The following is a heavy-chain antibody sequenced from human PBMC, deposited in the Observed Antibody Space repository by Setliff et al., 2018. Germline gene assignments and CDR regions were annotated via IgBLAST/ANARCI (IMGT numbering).Heavy chain of an antibody. CDR1: GFTFSNYE. CDR3: ANHNPARRALNGTPLDN. J-gene: IGHJ4*02. Sequence: GSLRLSCVASGFTFSNYEMNWVRQAPGKGLEWVSYISISGDSVYIYYADSVKGRFTISRDNSKNTLYLQMRSLRAEDTAIYYCANHNPARRALNGTPLDNWGQGTLVTVSS. V-gene: IGHV3-48*03. CDR2: ISISGDSVYI. D-gene: IGHD3-9*01.